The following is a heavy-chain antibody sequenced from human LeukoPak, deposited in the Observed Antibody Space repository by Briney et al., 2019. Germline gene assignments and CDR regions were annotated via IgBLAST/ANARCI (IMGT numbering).Heavy chain of an antibody. V-gene: IGHV3-74*01. CDR3: ARSSWPYFCDY. J-gene: IGHJ4*02. D-gene: IGHD6-13*01. CDR2: VDNDGSST. CDR1: GFTLSSYW. Sequence: GGSLRLSCAASGFTLSSYWMQWVRKGPGGRLVWVLHVDNDGSSTTYADSVKGRFTISRDNAKNMVYLQVNSLRAEDTAVYHCARSSWPYFCDYWGQGILVSVSS.